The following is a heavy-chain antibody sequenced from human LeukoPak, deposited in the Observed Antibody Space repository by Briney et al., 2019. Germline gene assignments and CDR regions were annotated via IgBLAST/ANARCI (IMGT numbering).Heavy chain of an antibody. CDR3: ATGPSSSIDDY. D-gene: IGHD6-6*01. Sequence: GASVKVSCKASGYTFTGYYMHWVRQAPGQGLEWMGWINPNSGGTNYAQKFQGRVTMTEDTSTDTAYMELSSLRSEDTAVYYCATGPSSSIDDYWGQGTLVTVSS. J-gene: IGHJ4*02. CDR2: INPNSGGT. CDR1: GYTFTGYY. V-gene: IGHV1-2*02.